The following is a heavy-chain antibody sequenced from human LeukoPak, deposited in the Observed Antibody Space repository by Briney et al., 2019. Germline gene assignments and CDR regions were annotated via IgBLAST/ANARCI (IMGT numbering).Heavy chain of an antibody. V-gene: IGHV4-59*01. Sequence: SETLSLTCTVSGGSISSYYWNWIRQPPGKGLEWIGYIYYTGITNYSPSLKSRVTISADTSKNQFSLKLSSVTAADTAVYYCATSGATTVTTWGGSWFDPWGQGTLVTVSS. D-gene: IGHD4-17*01. CDR2: IYYTGIT. CDR3: ATSGATTVTTWGGSWFDP. J-gene: IGHJ5*02. CDR1: GGSISSYY.